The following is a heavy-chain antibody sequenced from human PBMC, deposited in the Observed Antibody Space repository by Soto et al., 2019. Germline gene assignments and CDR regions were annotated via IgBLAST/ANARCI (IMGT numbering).Heavy chain of an antibody. J-gene: IGHJ6*02. V-gene: IGHV3-30*18. Sequence: GGSLRLSCAASGFTFSSYGMHWVRQAPGKGLEWVAVISYDGSNKYYADSVKGRFTISRDNSKNTLYLPMNSLRAEDTAVYYCAKDSRGDSSGYYTLGNGMDVWGQVTTVTVSS. D-gene: IGHD3-22*01. CDR2: ISYDGSNK. CDR1: GFTFSSYG. CDR3: AKDSRGDSSGYYTLGNGMDV.